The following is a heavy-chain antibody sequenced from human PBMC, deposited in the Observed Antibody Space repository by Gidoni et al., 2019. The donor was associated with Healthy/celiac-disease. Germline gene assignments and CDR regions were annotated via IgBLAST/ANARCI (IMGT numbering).Heavy chain of an antibody. D-gene: IGHD3-3*01. CDR3: ARVYLRRGNTIFGVAPRPFDY. J-gene: IGHJ4*02. V-gene: IGHV4-61*01. CDR1: GGSVSSGSYY. Sequence: QVQLQESGPGLVKPSETLSLTCTVSGGSVSSGSYYWSWIRKPPGKGLEWIGYIYYSGSTNYNPSLKSRVTISVDTSKNQFSLELSSVTAADTAVYYCARVYLRRGNTIFGVAPRPFDYWGQGTLVTVSS. CDR2: IYYSGST.